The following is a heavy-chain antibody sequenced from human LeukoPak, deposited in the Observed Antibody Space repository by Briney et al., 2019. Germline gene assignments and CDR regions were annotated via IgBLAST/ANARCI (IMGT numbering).Heavy chain of an antibody. J-gene: IGHJ4*02. CDR3: ARTQWLDY. CDR2: IKQDGSEK. V-gene: IGHV3-7*01. CDR1: GGSISSYY. D-gene: IGHD6-19*01. Sequence: ETLSLTCTVSGGSISSYYWSWVRQAPGKGLEWVANIKQDGSEKYYVDSVKGRFTISRDSAKNSLYLQMNSLRGEDTAVYYCARTQWLDYWGQGTLVTVSS.